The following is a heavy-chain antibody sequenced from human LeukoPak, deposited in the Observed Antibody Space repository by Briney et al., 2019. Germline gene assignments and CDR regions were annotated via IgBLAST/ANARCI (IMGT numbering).Heavy chain of an antibody. V-gene: IGHV3-21*01. CDR3: ARDRGRWLQLHYMDV. Sequence: GGSLRLSCAASGFTFSSYSMNWVRQAPGKGLEWVSSISSSSYIYYADSVKGRFTISRDNAKNSLYLQMNSLRAEDTAVYYCARDRGRWLQLHYMDVWAKGPRSPSP. J-gene: IGHJ6*03. CDR1: GFTFSSYS. D-gene: IGHD5-24*01. CDR2: ISSSSYI.